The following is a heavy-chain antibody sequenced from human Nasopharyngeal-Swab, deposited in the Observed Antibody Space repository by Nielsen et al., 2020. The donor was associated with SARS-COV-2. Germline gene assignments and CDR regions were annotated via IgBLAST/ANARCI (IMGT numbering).Heavy chain of an antibody. CDR1: GFTFDDYA. J-gene: IGHJ4*02. Sequence: SLKISCAASGFTFDDYAMHWVRQAPGKGLEWVSGISWNSGSIGYADSVKGRFTISRDNAKNSLYLQMNSLRAEDTALYYCAKDKGRSSSWYDYRGQGTLVTVSS. V-gene: IGHV3-9*01. CDR2: ISWNSGSI. CDR3: AKDKGRSSSWYDY. D-gene: IGHD6-13*01.